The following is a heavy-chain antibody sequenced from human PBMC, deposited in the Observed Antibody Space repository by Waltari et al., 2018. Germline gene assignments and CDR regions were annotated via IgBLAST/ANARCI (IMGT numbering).Heavy chain of an antibody. CDR1: GYTFTGYY. Sequence: QVQLVQSGAEVKKPGASVKVSCKASGYTFTGYYMHWVRQAPGQGLEWMGWINPNSGGPNYAQKFQGRVTMTRDTSISTAYMELSRLRSDDTAVYYCAIMGVVVVVAATDPFDYWGQGTLVTVSS. D-gene: IGHD2-15*01. CDR2: INPNSGGP. V-gene: IGHV1-2*02. J-gene: IGHJ4*02. CDR3: AIMGVVVVVAATDPFDY.